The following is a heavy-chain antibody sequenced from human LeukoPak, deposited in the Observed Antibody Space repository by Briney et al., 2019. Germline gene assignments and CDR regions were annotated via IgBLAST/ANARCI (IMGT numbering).Heavy chain of an antibody. CDR1: GFTLSSFW. Sequence: GGSLRLSCAASGFTLSSFWMSWVRQAPGKGLEWIANIKQDGNEKYYADSVKGRFTISRDNAKNSLYLQMNSLRAEDTAVYYCATIKVRANNYDTDGFEYWGQGTLVTVSS. CDR2: IKQDGNEK. D-gene: IGHD3-10*01. V-gene: IGHV3-7*05. CDR3: ATIKVRANNYDTDGFEY. J-gene: IGHJ4*02.